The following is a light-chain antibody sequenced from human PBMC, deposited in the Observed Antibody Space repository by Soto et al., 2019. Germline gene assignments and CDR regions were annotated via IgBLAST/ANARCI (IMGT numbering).Light chain of an antibody. J-gene: IGKJ1*01. Sequence: VLTQSPGTLSLSPGERVTLSCSASQSVSSSFLAWYQQKPAQAPRPHIYGASSRATAIPDRFSGSGSRTDFTFTISRLEPEDFALYYCQQYANSRTFGQGTKVDIK. V-gene: IGKV3-20*01. CDR1: QSVSSSF. CDR2: GAS. CDR3: QQYANSRT.